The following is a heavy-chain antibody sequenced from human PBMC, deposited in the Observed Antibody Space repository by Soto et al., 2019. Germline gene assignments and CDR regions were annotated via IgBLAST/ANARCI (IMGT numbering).Heavy chain of an antibody. Sequence: ESVGGVVQPGGSLRLSCVASGISFSNSAIDWARQAPGKGLQWVAVVSYDVSHKYYADSVKGRFTISRDNSENTVSLQMNRLRAEDSAIYYCARQSTGAVSDDNYYYYGLDVWGQGTTVTVSS. CDR1: GISFSNSA. D-gene: IGHD3-10*01. V-gene: IGHV3-30-3*01. CDR3: ARQSTGAVSDDNYYYYGLDV. J-gene: IGHJ6*02. CDR2: VSYDVSHK.